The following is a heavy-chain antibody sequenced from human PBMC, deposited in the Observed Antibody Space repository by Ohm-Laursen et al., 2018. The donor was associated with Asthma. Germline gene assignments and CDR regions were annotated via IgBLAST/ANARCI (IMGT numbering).Heavy chain of an antibody. CDR3: ASSGGNYEYYGMDF. J-gene: IGHJ6*02. CDR1: GGTFSSYA. Sequence: GASVKVSCKASGGTFSSYAITWLRQAPGQGLEWMGGRIPIFDTPNYAHKFQGRVAITADESTSTAYMELSSLRSEDTAVYFCASSGGNYEYYGMDFWGQGTTFTVSS. CDR2: RIPIFDTP. V-gene: IGHV1-69*13.